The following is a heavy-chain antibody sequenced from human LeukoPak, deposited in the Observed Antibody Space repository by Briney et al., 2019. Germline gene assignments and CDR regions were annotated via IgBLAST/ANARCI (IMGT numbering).Heavy chain of an antibody. CDR2: ISANTGDT. J-gene: IGHJ4*02. CDR3: ARRAKYRSGWYYFDY. Sequence: ASVKVSCKASGYTLTSYGISWVRQAPGQGLECMGWISANTGDTNYAQKLQGRVTMTTDTSTSTAYMELRSLRSDDTAVYYCARRAKYRSGWYYFDYWGQGTLVTVSS. V-gene: IGHV1-18*01. CDR1: GYTLTSYG. D-gene: IGHD6-19*01.